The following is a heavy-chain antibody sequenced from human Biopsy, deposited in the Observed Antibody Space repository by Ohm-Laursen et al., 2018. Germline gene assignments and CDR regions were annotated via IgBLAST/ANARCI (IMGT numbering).Heavy chain of an antibody. CDR2: ISTYNGNT. CDR3: AADINVWNVNY. Sequence: SVKVSCKASGYTFSSYGINWVRQAPGQGLEWLGWISTYNGNTNYAQNLQGRVTMTTDTSTSTAYMELRSLRSEDTAVYYCAADINVWNVNYWGQGTQVTVSS. CDR1: GYTFSSYG. J-gene: IGHJ4*02. D-gene: IGHD1-1*01. V-gene: IGHV1-18*01.